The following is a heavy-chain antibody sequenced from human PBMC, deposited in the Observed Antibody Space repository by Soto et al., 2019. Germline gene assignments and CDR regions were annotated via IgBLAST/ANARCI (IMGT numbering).Heavy chain of an antibody. Sequence: QVQLQEAGPGLVKPSEPLSLTCNVSGGSIRSSYWSWIRQPPGKGLEWIGYIYYSGSTNYNPPLKSGVTISVDTSTNQYSLKLSSVTAADTAGYYCARVGAVAGTHYYCGMDVWGQGTTVTVS. CDR1: GGSIRSSY. CDR3: ARVGAVAGTHYYCGMDV. D-gene: IGHD6-19*01. V-gene: IGHV4-59*01. J-gene: IGHJ6*02. CDR2: IYYSGST.